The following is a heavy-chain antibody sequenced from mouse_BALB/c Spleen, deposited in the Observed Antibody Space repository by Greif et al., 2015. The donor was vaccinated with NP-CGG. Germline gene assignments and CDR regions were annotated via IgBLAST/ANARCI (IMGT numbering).Heavy chain of an antibody. D-gene: IGHD1-1*01. V-gene: IGHV5-4*02. CDR2: ISDGGSYT. CDR1: GFTFSDYY. CDR3: ARGDYYGSSYGAMDY. J-gene: IGHJ4*01. Sequence: EVKLVESGGGLVKPGGSLKLSCAASGFTFSDYYMYWVRQTPEKRLEWVATISDGGSYTYYPDSVKGRFTISRDNAKNNLYLQMSSLKSEDTAMYYCARGDYYGSSYGAMDYWGQGTSVTVSS.